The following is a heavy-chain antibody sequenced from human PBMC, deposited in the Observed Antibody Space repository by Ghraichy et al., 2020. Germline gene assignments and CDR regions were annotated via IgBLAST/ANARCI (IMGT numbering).Heavy chain of an antibody. D-gene: IGHD3-10*01. CDR3: ARDSNGSGSFLLYWYFDL. Sequence: GGSLRLSCAASGFTFSSYWMSWVRQAPGKGLEWVANIKQDGSEKYYVDSVKGRFTISRDNAKNSLYLQMNSLRAEDTAVYYCARDSNGSGSFLLYWYFDLWGRGTLVTVSS. CDR1: GFTFSSYW. CDR2: IKQDGSEK. V-gene: IGHV3-7*05. J-gene: IGHJ2*01.